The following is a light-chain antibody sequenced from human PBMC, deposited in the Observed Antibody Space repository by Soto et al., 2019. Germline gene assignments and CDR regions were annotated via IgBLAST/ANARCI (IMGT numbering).Light chain of an antibody. CDR3: LQDYNYPLT. CDR2: TSS. J-gene: IGKJ4*01. V-gene: IGKV1-6*01. CDR1: QSIGRN. Sequence: IQMTQSPASLSASVGDRVTISCRASQSIGRNLNWYQQKSGKAPTLLIFTSSSLQSGVPSRFSGSGSGTDFTLTISSLQPEDFATYYCLQDYNYPLTFGGGTKVDIK.